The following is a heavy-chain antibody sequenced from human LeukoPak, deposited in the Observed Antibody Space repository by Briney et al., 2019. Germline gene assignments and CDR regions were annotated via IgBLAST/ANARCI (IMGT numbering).Heavy chain of an antibody. J-gene: IGHJ4*02. D-gene: IGHD2-15*01. Sequence: ASVKVSCKASGYTFTGYYMHWVRQASGQGLEWMGWINPNSGGTNYAQKFQGRVTMTRDTSISTAYMELSRLRSDDTAVYYCARAFGCSGGNCKRYNDYWGQGTLVTVSS. CDR2: INPNSGGT. V-gene: IGHV1-2*02. CDR1: GYTFTGYY. CDR3: ARAFGCSGGNCKRYNDY.